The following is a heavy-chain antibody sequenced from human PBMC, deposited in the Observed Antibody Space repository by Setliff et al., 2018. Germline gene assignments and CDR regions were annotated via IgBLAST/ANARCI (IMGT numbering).Heavy chain of an antibody. V-gene: IGHV3-7*01. CDR3: VRDDADNYDAFDN. Sequence: GGSLRLSCAASGFTFSSYWMTWVRQAPGKGPERVANIKQDGSTKYYLDSVKGRFTISRDNAKRSLYLQMNGLRADDTGVYYCVRDDADNYDAFDNWGQGTLVTVSS. J-gene: IGHJ3*02. CDR2: IKQDGSTK. CDR1: GFTFSSYW. D-gene: IGHD3-22*01.